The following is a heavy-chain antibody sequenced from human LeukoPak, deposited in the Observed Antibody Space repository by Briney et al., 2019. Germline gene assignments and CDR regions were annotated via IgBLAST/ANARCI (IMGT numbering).Heavy chain of an antibody. J-gene: IGHJ4*02. CDR2: IIPIFGTA. CDR1: GGTFSSYA. V-gene: IGHV1-69*01. Sequence: SSVKVSCKASGGTFSSYAISWLRQAPGQGLEWMGGIIPIFGTANYAQKFQGRVTITADESTSTAYMELSSLRSEDTAVYYCARGIEQQLETLYDWGQGTLVTVSS. D-gene: IGHD6-13*01. CDR3: ARGIEQQLETLYD.